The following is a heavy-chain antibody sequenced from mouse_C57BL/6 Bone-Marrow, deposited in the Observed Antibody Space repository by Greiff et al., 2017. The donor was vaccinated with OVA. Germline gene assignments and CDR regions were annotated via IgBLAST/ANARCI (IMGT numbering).Heavy chain of an antibody. D-gene: IGHD1-1*01. CDR2: IDPSDSYT. V-gene: IGHV1-59*01. J-gene: IGHJ1*03. CDR1: GYTFTSYW. Sequence: QVQLQQPGAELVRPGPSVKLSCKASGYTFTSYWMHWVKQRPGQGLEWIGVIDPSDSYTNYNQKFKGKATLTVDTSSSTAYMQLSSLTSEDSAVYYCARDGSSPYWYFDVWGTGTTVTVSS. CDR3: ARDGSSPYWYFDV.